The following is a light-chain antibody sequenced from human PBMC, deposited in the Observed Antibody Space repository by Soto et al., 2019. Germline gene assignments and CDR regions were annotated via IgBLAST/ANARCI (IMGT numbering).Light chain of an antibody. V-gene: IGLV2-14*01. CDR1: SSDVGGYSY. Sequence: QSALTQPASVSGSPGQSVTISCTGTSSDVGGYSYVSWYQQHPGKAPKLMIYEVSNRPSGVSNRFSGSKSGNTASLTISGLQAEDEADYSCSSFSSSSTLVVFGGRTKVTVL. CDR3: SSFSSSSTLVV. CDR2: EVS. J-gene: IGLJ2*01.